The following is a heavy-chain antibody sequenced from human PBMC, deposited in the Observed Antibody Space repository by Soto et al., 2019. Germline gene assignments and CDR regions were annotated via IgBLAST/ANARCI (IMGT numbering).Heavy chain of an antibody. D-gene: IGHD6-19*01. Sequence: QVQLQQWGAGLLKPSETLSLTCAVYGGSFSGYYWSWIRQPPGKGLEWIGEINHSGSTNYNPSLKSRVTISVDTSKNQFSLKLSFMTAADMAVYYCASPRRGGWYRERWFDPWGQGTLVTVSS. V-gene: IGHV4-34*01. CDR3: ASPRRGGWYRERWFDP. J-gene: IGHJ5*02. CDR1: GGSFSGYY. CDR2: INHSGST.